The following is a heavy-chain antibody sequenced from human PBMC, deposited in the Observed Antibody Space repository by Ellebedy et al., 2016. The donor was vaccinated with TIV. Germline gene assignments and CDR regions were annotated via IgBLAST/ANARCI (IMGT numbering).Heavy chain of an antibody. CDR2: MYSTGTT. CDR3: VRRFYFDSGHDAFDI. CDR1: GGSISSSPYY. J-gene: IGHJ3*02. D-gene: IGHD3-22*01. V-gene: IGHV4-39*01. Sequence: MPSETLSLTCAVSGGSISSSPYYWGWIRQPPGKGLEWIGSMYSTGTTYYSPSLKSRLSLSVGPSENQFSLRLASATAADTAVYYCVRRFYFDSGHDAFDIWGQGTMVTVSS.